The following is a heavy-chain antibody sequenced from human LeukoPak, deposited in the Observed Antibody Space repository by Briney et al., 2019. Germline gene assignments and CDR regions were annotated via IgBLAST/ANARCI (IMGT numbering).Heavy chain of an antibody. V-gene: IGHV3-23*01. D-gene: IGHD6-13*01. CDR2: ITSTGEST. Sequence: PGGSLRLSCAASEFTFSIYAMSWVRQAPGRGLEWVASITSTGESTWYAGSVKGRFTISRDNSKYTVYLQMNSLRAEDTAVYYCARDRIAAAGKAAGNWGQGTLVTVSS. CDR1: EFTFSIYA. CDR3: ARDRIAAAGKAAGN. J-gene: IGHJ4*02.